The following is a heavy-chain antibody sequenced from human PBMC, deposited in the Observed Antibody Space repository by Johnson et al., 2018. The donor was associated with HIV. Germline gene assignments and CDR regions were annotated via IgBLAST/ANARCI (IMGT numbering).Heavy chain of an antibody. V-gene: IGHV3-30*02. D-gene: IGHD1-26*01. J-gene: IGHJ3*02. CDR3: AKDGATRAFDI. CDR2: IRYDGSAK. CDR1: GFTFSSYG. Sequence: QVQLVESGGGVVQPGGSLRLSCAASGFTFSSYGMHWVRRTPGKGLEWVAFIRYDGSAKSYADSVKGRFTISRDNSKNTPHLQMNSLRAEDTAVYYCAKDGATRAFDIWGQGTMVTVSS.